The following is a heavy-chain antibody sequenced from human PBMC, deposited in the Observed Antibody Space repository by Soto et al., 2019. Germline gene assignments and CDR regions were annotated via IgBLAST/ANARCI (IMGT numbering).Heavy chain of an antibody. CDR2: IYYSGST. V-gene: IGHV4-59*01. J-gene: IGHJ5*02. D-gene: IGHD6-13*01. CDR1: GGSISSYY. CDR3: ASVPGYSSSWYGWFDP. Sequence: QVQLQESGPGLVKPSETLSLTCTVSGGSISSYYWSWIRQPPGKGLEWIGYIYYSGSTNYNPSLKSRVTISVDTSKNQFSLKLSSVTAADTAVYYCASVPGYSSSWYGWFDPWGQGTLVTVSS.